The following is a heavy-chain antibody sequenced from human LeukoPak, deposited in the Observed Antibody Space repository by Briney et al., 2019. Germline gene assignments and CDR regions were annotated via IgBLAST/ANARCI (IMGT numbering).Heavy chain of an antibody. CDR1: GFTFSRFW. CDR2: IKHDGSQK. Sequence: GGALRLSCAASGFTFSRFWMSWARQAPGKGLEWVGNIKHDGSQKYYVDSAKGRFTISRDNAKNSLYLQMNSLRAEDTAVYYCARDGMGGIKAFDIWGQGTMVTVSS. V-gene: IGHV3-7*03. CDR3: ARDGMGGIKAFDI. J-gene: IGHJ3*02. D-gene: IGHD3-16*01.